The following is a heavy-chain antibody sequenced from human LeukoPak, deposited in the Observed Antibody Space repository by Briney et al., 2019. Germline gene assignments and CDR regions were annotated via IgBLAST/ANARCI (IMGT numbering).Heavy chain of an antibody. D-gene: IGHD1-26*01. V-gene: IGHV3-9*03. Sequence: PGGSLRLSCAASGFTFDGYAMHWVRQAPGKGLEWVSGISWNSGSLGYADSVKGRFTISRDNAKNSLYLQMNSLRAEDMALYYCAKDYSGSYFGAFDSWGQGTMVTASS. CDR2: ISWNSGSL. J-gene: IGHJ3*02. CDR1: GFTFDGYA. CDR3: AKDYSGSYFGAFDS.